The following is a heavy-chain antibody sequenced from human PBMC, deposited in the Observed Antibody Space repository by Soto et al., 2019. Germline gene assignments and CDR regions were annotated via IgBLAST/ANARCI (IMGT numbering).Heavy chain of an antibody. CDR3: AIANITGLFDY. V-gene: IGHV4-34*01. Sequence: QVQLQQWGAGLLKPSETLSLTCAVYGGSFSGYYWTWIRQPPGTGLEWIGEINHNGSTNYNPSLNTRVTIPVATSNNPFSLTLPSVTAADPPVYYCAIANITGLFDYWGQGTLVTVSS. D-gene: IGHD2-8*02. J-gene: IGHJ4*02. CDR2: INHNGST. CDR1: GGSFSGYY.